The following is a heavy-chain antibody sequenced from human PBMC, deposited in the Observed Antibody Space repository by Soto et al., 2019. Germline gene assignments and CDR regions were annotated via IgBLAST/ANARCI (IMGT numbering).Heavy chain of an antibody. CDR3: ARAYSRVRGVIIRPLEPYFDY. V-gene: IGHV4-31*03. CDR1: GGSISSGGYY. J-gene: IGHJ4*02. CDR2: IYYSGST. D-gene: IGHD3-10*01. Sequence: SETLSLTCTVSGGSISSGGYYWSWIRQHPGKGLEWIGYIYYSGSTYYNPSLKSRVTISVDTSKNQFSLKLSSVTAADTAVYYCARAYSRVRGVIIRPLEPYFDYWGQGTLVTVSS.